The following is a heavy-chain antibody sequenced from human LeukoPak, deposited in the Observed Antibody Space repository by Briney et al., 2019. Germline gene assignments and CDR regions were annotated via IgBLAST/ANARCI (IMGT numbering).Heavy chain of an antibody. J-gene: IGHJ3*02. CDR1: GFTFSSYN. Sequence: GGSLRLSCAASGFTFSSYNMNWVRQAPGKGLEWVSSITSGSSYIYYADSVKGRFTISRDNAKNSLYLQMNSLRAEDTAVYYCAKPARTDAFDIWGQGTMVTVSS. CDR3: AKPARTDAFDI. V-gene: IGHV3-21*01. D-gene: IGHD1-14*01. CDR2: ITSGSSYI.